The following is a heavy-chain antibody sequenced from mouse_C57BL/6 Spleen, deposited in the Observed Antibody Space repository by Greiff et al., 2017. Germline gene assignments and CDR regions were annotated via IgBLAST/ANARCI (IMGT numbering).Heavy chain of an antibody. J-gene: IGHJ4*01. V-gene: IGHV5-6*01. CDR3: ASSDGKGPYYAMDY. Sequence: EVKLVESGGDLVKPGGSLKLSCAASGFTFSSYGMSWVRQTPDKRLEWVATISSGGSYTYYPDSVKGRFTISRDNAKNTLYLQMSSLKSEDTAMYYCASSDGKGPYYAMDYWGQGTSVTVSS. CDR2: ISSGGSYT. D-gene: IGHD1-1*01. CDR1: GFTFSSYG.